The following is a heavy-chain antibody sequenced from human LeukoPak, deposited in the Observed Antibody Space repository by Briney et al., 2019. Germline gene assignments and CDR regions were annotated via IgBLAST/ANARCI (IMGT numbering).Heavy chain of an antibody. V-gene: IGHV5-51*01. J-gene: IGHJ4*02. CDR2: IYPDDSDT. D-gene: IGHD1-1*01. Sequence: GESLKISCKGSGYIFTNYWIGWVRQTPGKGLEWMGIIYPDDSDTRYSPSFQGQVTISADKSITTVYLQWSSLKASDTAMYYCARQLEPPHRSIDYWGQGTLVTVSS. CDR1: GYIFTNYW. CDR3: ARQLEPPHRSIDY.